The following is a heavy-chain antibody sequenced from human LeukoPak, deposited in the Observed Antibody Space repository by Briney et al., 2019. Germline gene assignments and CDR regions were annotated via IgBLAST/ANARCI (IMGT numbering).Heavy chain of an antibody. CDR1: GYTFTSYG. J-gene: IGHJ4*02. Sequence: ASVKVSCKASGYTFTSYGISWVRQAPGQRLEWMGWISASNGNTNYAQKLHGRVTMTTDTTTTTAYLELRSLRSDDTAVYYCARVIFGDYYYDSSGYPDYWGQGTLVTVSS. D-gene: IGHD3-22*01. CDR2: ISASNGNT. CDR3: ARVIFGDYYYDSSGYPDY. V-gene: IGHV1-18*01.